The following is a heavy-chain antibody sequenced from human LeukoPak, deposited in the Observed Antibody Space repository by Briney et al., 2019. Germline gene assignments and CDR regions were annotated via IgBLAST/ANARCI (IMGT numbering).Heavy chain of an antibody. Sequence: GGSLRLSCAASGFTFSSYWMSWVRQAPGKGLEWVATIKQDGSEKYYVDSVKGRFTISRDNAKNSLYLQMNSLRAEDTAVYYCAVTNRAYYAAPPHYFDYWGQGTLVTVSS. V-gene: IGHV3-7*03. J-gene: IGHJ4*02. D-gene: IGHD2-2*01. CDR2: IKQDGSEK. CDR3: AVTNRAYYAAPPHYFDY. CDR1: GFTFSSYW.